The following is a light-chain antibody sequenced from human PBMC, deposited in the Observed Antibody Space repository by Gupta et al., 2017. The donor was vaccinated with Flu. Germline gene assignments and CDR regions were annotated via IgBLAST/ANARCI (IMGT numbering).Light chain of an antibody. V-gene: IGKV1-5*01. Sequence: PSTLSASVGDTVTITCRASQSVGGYLAWYQQKPGKAPKLLIYVASTLQSGVPSRFSGSGSGTEFTLTISSLQPDDVATYYCQQDNSYSQTFGQGTKVEIK. CDR2: VAS. CDR3: QQDNSYSQT. CDR1: QSVGGY. J-gene: IGKJ1*01.